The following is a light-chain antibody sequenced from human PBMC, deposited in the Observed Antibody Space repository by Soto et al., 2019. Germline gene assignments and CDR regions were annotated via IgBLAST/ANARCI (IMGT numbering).Light chain of an antibody. V-gene: IGKV3-15*01. J-gene: IGKJ4*01. Sequence: EIVMTQSPATLSVSPGERATLSCRASQSVSSTLAWYQQKPGQAPRLLIYGASTRATGIPVRFSGSGSGTEFTLTISSLQSEDFAVYYCHQYYKWPLTFGGGTKVDIK. CDR2: GAS. CDR1: QSVSST. CDR3: HQYYKWPLT.